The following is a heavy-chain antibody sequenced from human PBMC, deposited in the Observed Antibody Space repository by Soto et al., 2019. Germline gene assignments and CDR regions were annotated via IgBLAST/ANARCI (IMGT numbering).Heavy chain of an antibody. CDR2: IKQQEGSEK. D-gene: IGHD2-15*01. Sequence: HPGGSLRLSCAASGFTFSNYWMSWVRQAPGKGLEWVANIKQQEGSEKYYADSVKGRFTISRDNGKNSVDLQMNSLRVDDTAVYYCVGARIGASFDIWGQGTMVTVSS. CDR3: VGARIGASFDI. V-gene: IGHV3-7*05. J-gene: IGHJ3*02. CDR1: GFTFSNYW.